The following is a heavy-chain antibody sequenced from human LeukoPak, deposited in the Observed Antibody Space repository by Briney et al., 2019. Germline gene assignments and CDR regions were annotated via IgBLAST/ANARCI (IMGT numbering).Heavy chain of an antibody. D-gene: IGHD6-19*01. CDR3: ARVFEQWLAPKRLVFDY. CDR2: INPNSGGT. V-gene: IGHV1-2*02. J-gene: IGHJ4*02. CDR1: GYTFTSYG. Sequence: GASVKVSCKASGYTFTSYGISWVRQAPGQGLEWMGWINPNSGGTNYAQKFQGRVTMTRDTSISTAYMELSRLRSDDTAVYYCARVFEQWLAPKRLVFDYWGQGTLVTVSS.